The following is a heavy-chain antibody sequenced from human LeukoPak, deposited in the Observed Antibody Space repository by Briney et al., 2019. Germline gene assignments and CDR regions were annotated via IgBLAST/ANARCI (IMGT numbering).Heavy chain of an antibody. CDR2: ISSSGSTI. CDR3: AVGGGGDSSGPFLPDAFDI. Sequence: GGSLRLSCAASGFTFSSYEMNWVRQAPGKGLEWVSYISSSGSTIYYADSVKGRFTISRDNAKNSLYLQMNSLRAEDTAVYYCAVGGGGDSSGPFLPDAFDIWGQGTMVTVSS. CDR1: GFTFSSYE. J-gene: IGHJ3*02. V-gene: IGHV3-48*03. D-gene: IGHD3-22*01.